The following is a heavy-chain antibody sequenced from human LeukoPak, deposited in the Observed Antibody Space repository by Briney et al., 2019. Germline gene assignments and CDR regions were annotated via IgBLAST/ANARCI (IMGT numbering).Heavy chain of an antibody. D-gene: IGHD3-3*01. CDR2: FIPIFGTA. Sequence: SEKVSCKASGGTFSSYAISWVRQAPGQGLEWMGGFIPIFGTANYAQKFQGRVTITTDESTSTAYMELSSLRSEDTAVYYCARAVSGVVIGHPFDYWGQGTLVTVSS. CDR1: GGTFSSYA. CDR3: ARAVSGVVIGHPFDY. V-gene: IGHV1-69*05. J-gene: IGHJ4*02.